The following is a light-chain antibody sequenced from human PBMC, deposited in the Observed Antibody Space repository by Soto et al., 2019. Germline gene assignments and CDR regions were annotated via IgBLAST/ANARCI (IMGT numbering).Light chain of an antibody. J-gene: IGKJ4*01. Sequence: EVVLTQSPGTLSFSPGDSATLSCRASQSVSENYLAWYQQKPGRTPRILIYGASNRATGVPDRFSGSGSGTQFTLTISRLETQDSQAYYCQQYASSVTFGGGTKV. CDR2: GAS. CDR1: QSVSENY. V-gene: IGKV3-20*01. CDR3: QQYASSVT.